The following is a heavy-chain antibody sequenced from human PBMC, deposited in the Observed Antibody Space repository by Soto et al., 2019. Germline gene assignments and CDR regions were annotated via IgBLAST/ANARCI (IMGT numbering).Heavy chain of an antibody. CDR2: IYYSGST. CDR3: ARITMVRGVPPPNYYYYGMDV. D-gene: IGHD3-10*01. CDR1: GGSISSYY. V-gene: IGHV4-59*01. J-gene: IGHJ6*02. Sequence: SETLSLTCTVSGGSISSYYWSWIRQPPGEGLEWIGYIYYSGSTNYNPSLKSRVTISVDTSKNQFSLKLSSVTAADTAVYYCARITMVRGVPPPNYYYYGMDVWGQGTTVTVSS.